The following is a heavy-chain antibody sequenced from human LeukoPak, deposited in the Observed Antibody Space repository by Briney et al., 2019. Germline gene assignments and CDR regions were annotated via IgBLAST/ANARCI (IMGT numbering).Heavy chain of an antibody. CDR1: GYSISIGYY. Sequence: PSETLSPTCDVSGYSISIGYYWAWIRQPPGKGLEWIGSISHRGSADYNPSLKSRVTISVDTSKNQFSLELSSVTAADTAVYYCARHADSDFWSGHLLYYFDYWGQGTLVTVSS. V-gene: IGHV4-38-2*01. CDR2: ISHRGSA. CDR3: ARHADSDFWSGHLLYYFDY. D-gene: IGHD3-3*01. J-gene: IGHJ4*02.